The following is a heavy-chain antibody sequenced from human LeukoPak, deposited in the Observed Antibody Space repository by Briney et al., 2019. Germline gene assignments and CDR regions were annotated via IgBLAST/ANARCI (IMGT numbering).Heavy chain of an antibody. D-gene: IGHD6-13*01. Sequence: GGSLRLSCAASGFTFSSYAMSWVRQAPGKGLEWVSAISGSGGSTYYADSVKGRFTISRDNSKNTLYLQMNSLRAEDTAVYYCARPHTGSYSSSWYYGYWGQGTLVTVSS. CDR1: GFTFSSYA. J-gene: IGHJ4*02. CDR3: ARPHTGSYSSSWYYGY. V-gene: IGHV3-23*01. CDR2: ISGSGGST.